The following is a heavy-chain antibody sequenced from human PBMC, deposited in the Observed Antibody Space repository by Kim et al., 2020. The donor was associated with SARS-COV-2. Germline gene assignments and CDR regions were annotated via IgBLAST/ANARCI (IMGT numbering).Heavy chain of an antibody. V-gene: IGHV3-7*01. Sequence: GGSLRLSCAASGFTFSSYWMSWVRQAPGKGLEWVANIKQDGSEKYYVDSVKGRFTISRDNAKNSLYLQMNSLRAEDTAVYYCARGAIAVAGGFDYWGQGTLVTVSS. D-gene: IGHD6-19*01. CDR1: GFTFSSYW. CDR2: IKQDGSEK. J-gene: IGHJ4*02. CDR3: ARGAIAVAGGFDY.